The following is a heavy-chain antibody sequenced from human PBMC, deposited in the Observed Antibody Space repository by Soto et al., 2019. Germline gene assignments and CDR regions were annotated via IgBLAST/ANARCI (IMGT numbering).Heavy chain of an antibody. CDR2: IIPIVETP. J-gene: IGHJ5*02. CDR1: GGTFNSYD. Sequence: GASVKVSCKASGGTFNSYDINWVRQAPGQRLEWMGGIIPIVETPKYAQKFQGRVTITADESTNTVYMELSSLRSEDTAMYYCARLSRPNYYDTSGFFNDNWFDPWGQGTLVTVYS. D-gene: IGHD3-22*01. V-gene: IGHV1-69*13. CDR3: ARLSRPNYYDTSGFFNDNWFDP.